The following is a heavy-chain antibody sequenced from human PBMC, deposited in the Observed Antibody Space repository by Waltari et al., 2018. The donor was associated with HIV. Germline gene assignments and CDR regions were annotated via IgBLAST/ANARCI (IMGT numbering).Heavy chain of an antibody. Sequence: QVQLVGSGGGVVQPGRSLRLSCAASGFRLSSYGSHWVRQAPGKGLEWVAVIWYDGSQKYYADSVKGRFTISRDNSKNMLYLQVNSLKAEDAALYYCAKGFCSSSNCYALDYWGQGTLVTVSS. CDR2: IWYDGSQK. V-gene: IGHV3-30*18. CDR1: GFRLSSYG. J-gene: IGHJ4*02. D-gene: IGHD2-2*01. CDR3: AKGFCSSSNCYALDY.